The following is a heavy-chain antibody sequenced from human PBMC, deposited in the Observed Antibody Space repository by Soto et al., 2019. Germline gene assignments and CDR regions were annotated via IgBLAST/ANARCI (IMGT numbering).Heavy chain of an antibody. J-gene: IGHJ6*01. Sequence: SPTLSLTCAISGDSVSSDSAAWNWIRQSPSRGLEWLGRAYYRSKWYIEYAPSVNSRITINPDTSKNQLSLQLISVNPEDTAVYYCVRSRVFIAVTSVWYDYYYDRKDVWGQGTTVTVSS. CDR2: AYYRSKWYI. CDR3: VRSRVFIAVTSVWYDYYYDRKDV. CDR1: GDSVSSDSAA. V-gene: IGHV6-1*01. D-gene: IGHD6-19*01.